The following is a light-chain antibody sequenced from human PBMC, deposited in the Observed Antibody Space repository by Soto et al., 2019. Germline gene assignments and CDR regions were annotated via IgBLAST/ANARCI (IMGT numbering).Light chain of an antibody. J-gene: IGLJ2*01. CDR3: SLYTSSSTVV. CDR2: DVS. Sequence: QSALTQPASVSGSPGQSITISCTGTSSDVGGYNYVSWYQQHPGKAPKLMIYDVSNRPSGVSNRFSGSKSGNTASLTISGLQAEDEAEYYCSLYTSSSTVVFGGGTKVTVL. CDR1: SSDVGGYNY. V-gene: IGLV2-14*01.